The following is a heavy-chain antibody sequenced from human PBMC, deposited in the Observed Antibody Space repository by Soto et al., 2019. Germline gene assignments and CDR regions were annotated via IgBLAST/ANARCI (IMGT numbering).Heavy chain of an antibody. V-gene: IGHV4-34*01. Sequence: QVQLQQWGAGLLKPSETLSLNCAVTGGSLSGYYWSWIRQPPGKGLEWIGEVKDGGHTNYSPSLRGRVTISSDTSNNQFPLRLNSVTAADTCVYYCARGQEGVVATHWDQGSLVTVSS. CDR2: VKDGGHT. J-gene: IGHJ4*02. CDR1: GGSLSGYY. D-gene: IGHD5-12*01. CDR3: ARGQEGVVATH.